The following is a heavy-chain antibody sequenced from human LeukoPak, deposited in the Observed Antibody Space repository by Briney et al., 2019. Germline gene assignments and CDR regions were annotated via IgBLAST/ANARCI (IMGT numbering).Heavy chain of an antibody. Sequence: GGSLRLSCAASGFTFSNYAMSWVRKGPGKGLEWVLSISTGGSTYYAESVKGRFTISRDKSKNTLNLQMNSLRAEDTAVYYCARGGHDYAYCWGQGTLVTVSS. CDR1: GFTFSNYA. CDR3: ARGGHDYAYC. V-gene: IGHV3-23*01. CDR2: ISTGGST. J-gene: IGHJ4*02. D-gene: IGHD3-16*01.